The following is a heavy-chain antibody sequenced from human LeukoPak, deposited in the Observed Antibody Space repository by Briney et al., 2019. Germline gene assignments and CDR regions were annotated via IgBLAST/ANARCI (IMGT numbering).Heavy chain of an antibody. D-gene: IGHD4-17*01. V-gene: IGHV4-34*01. Sequence: SETLSLTCAVYGGSFSGYYWSWIRQPPGKGLEWIGEINHSGSTNYNPSLKSRVTISVDTSKNQFSLKLSSVTAADTAVYYCARKTALSGDYDWFDPWGQGTLVTVSS. CDR3: ARKTALSGDYDWFDP. CDR2: INHSGST. CDR1: GGSFSGYY. J-gene: IGHJ5*02.